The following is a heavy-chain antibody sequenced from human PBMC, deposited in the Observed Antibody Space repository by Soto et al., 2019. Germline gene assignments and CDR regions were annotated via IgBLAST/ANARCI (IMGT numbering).Heavy chain of an antibody. CDR1: RFTFSTYA. D-gene: IGHD3-10*01. J-gene: IGHJ5*02. V-gene: IGHV3-23*01. CDR3: AKSAMVRGGGWFDP. Sequence: EVPLLESGGGLVQPGGSLRLSCAASRFTFSTYAMSWVRQAPGKGLEWVSDISGSGGNTYYADSVKGRFTISRDNSKNPLYLEMNSLRAEVTAVYYWAKSAMVRGGGWFDPWGQGTLVTVSS. CDR2: ISGSGGNT.